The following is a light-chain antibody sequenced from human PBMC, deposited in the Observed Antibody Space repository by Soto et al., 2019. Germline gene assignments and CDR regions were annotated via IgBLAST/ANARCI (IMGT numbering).Light chain of an antibody. J-gene: IGLJ1*01. CDR3: SSYTSSNTCV. CDR2: DVS. CDR1: SSDFGGYDF. V-gene: IGLV2-14*03. Sequence: QSVLTQPASVSGSPGQAITISCTGTSSDFGGYDFVSWYQHHPGKAPKLLIYDVSNRPSGISNHFSGSKSGNTASLTISGLQAEDEADYYCSSYTSSNTCVFGTGTKVTVL.